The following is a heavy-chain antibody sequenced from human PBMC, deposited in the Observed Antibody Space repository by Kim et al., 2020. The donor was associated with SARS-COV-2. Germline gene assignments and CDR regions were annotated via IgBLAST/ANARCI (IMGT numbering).Heavy chain of an antibody. CDR2: ISAYNGNT. D-gene: IGHD3-22*01. J-gene: IGHJ4*02. Sequence: ASVKVSCKASGYTFTSYGISWVRQAPGQGLEWMGWISAYNGNTNYAQKLQGRVTMTTDTSTSTAYMELRSLRSDDTAVYYCAVSYYYDSSGYYDVGHWGQGTLVTVSS. CDR1: GYTFTSYG. CDR3: AVSYYYDSSGYYDVGH. V-gene: IGHV1-18*01.